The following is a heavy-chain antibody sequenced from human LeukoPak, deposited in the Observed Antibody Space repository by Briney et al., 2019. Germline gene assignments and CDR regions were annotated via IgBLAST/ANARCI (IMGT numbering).Heavy chain of an antibody. CDR2: ISYDGSNK. CDR3: ARAAGSYYYDSSGDSFAGY. CDR1: GFTFSSYA. D-gene: IGHD3-22*01. V-gene: IGHV3-30-3*01. J-gene: IGHJ4*02. Sequence: GGSLRLSCAASGFTFSSYAMPWVRQAPGKGLEWVAVISYDGSNKYYADSVKGRFTISRDNSKNTLYLQMNSLRAEDTAVYYCARAAGSYYYDSSGDSFAGYWGQGTLVTVSS.